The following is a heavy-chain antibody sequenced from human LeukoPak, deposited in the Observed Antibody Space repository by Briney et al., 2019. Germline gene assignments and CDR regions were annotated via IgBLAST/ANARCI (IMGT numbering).Heavy chain of an antibody. D-gene: IGHD1-26*01. Sequence: SETLSLTCTVSGYSISSGHYWGWIRQPPGKGLEWIGSMYHSGSTYYNPPLKSRVTISEDTSKNQFSLKLSSVTAADTAVYYCARDPYSGSYYGGFDYWGQGTLVTVSS. CDR1: GYSISSGHY. CDR3: ARDPYSGSYYGGFDY. V-gene: IGHV4-38-2*02. J-gene: IGHJ4*02. CDR2: MYHSGST.